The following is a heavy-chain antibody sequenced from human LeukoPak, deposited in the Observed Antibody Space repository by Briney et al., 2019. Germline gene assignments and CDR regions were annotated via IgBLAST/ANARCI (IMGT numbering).Heavy chain of an antibody. Sequence: PGGSLRLSCAASGFTFSGSATHWVRQASGKGLEWVGHIKTKANSYATAYAASVKGRFTISRDDSKNTTYLQMNSLKTEDTAMYYCTRHLSTFSSSWYYWFDPWGQGTLVTVSS. J-gene: IGHJ5*02. CDR3: TRHLSTFSSSWYYWFDP. V-gene: IGHV3-73*01. CDR2: IKTKANSYAT. D-gene: IGHD6-13*01. CDR1: GFTFSGSA.